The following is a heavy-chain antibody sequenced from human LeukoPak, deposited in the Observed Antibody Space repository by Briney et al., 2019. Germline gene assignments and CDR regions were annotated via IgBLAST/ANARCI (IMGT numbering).Heavy chain of an antibody. CDR1: GFTFTGHY. V-gene: IGHV1-2*02. D-gene: IGHD2/OR15-2a*01. CDR2: IGPHSTFT. J-gene: IGHJ4*02. Sequence: DSVKVSCKSSGFTFTGHYIHWVRQGPGQGLEWMGYIGPHSTFTSSPQEFQGRVTMTRDASMSTAYMELTRLTSDDTAVYYCVREGEGPLSKDFDYWGQGTLVTVSS. CDR3: VREGEGPLSKDFDY.